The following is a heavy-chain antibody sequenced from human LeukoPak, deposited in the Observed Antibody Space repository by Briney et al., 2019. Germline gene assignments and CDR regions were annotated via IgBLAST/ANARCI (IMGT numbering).Heavy chain of an antibody. CDR3: ARGGPPRNEISAMDV. J-gene: IGHJ6*04. CDR2: ISYDETRK. CDR1: GFAFRNYG. V-gene: IGHV3-30*03. D-gene: IGHD1-1*01. Sequence: GGSLRLSCIASGFAFRNYGMHWVRQAPGKGLEWVAVISYDETRKYYVDSVKGRFTISRDNSKNTIYLQMNSLRPEDTAVYYCARGGPPRNEISAMDVWGKGTTVTISS.